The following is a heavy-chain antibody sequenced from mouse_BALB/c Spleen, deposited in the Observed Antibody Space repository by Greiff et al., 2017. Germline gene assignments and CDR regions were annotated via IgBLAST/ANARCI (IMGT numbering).Heavy chain of an antibody. CDR1: GFTFSSYG. D-gene: IGHD2-2*01. V-gene: IGHV5-6*02. J-gene: IGHJ4*01. Sequence: EVKLMESGGDLVKPGGSLKLSCAASGFTFSSYGMSWVRQTPDKRLEWVATISSGGSYTYYPDSVKGRFTISRDNAKNTLYLQMSSLKSEDTAMYYCARRRDGYDFYAMDYWGQGTSVTVSS. CDR3: ARRRDGYDFYAMDY. CDR2: ISSGGSYT.